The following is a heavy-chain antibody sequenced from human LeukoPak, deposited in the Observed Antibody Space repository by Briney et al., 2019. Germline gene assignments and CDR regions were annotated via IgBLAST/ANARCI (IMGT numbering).Heavy chain of an antibody. D-gene: IGHD2-8*01. V-gene: IGHV3-7*01. CDR3: ARGGVRGVNWFDP. CDR1: GFTFSDFW. CDR2: INQDGNQK. Sequence: GGSLRLSCAASGFTFSDFWMTWARQAPGKGPEWVANINQDGNQKYYVASVKGRFTISRDNAKNSMYLQMNSLRAEDTAIYYCARGGVRGVNWFDPWGQGTLVTVSS. J-gene: IGHJ5*02.